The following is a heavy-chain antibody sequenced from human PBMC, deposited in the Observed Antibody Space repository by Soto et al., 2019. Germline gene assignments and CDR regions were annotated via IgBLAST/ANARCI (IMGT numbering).Heavy chain of an antibody. CDR1: GYTFTSYG. CDR2: ISAYNGNT. D-gene: IGHD2-21*02. V-gene: IGHV1-18*01. Sequence: ASVKVSCKASGYTFTSYGISWVRQAPGQGLEWMGWISAYNGNTNYAQKLQGRVTMTTDTSTSTAYMELRSLRSDDTAVYYCAREIVVVTAITNWFDPWGQGTLVTVSS. CDR3: AREIVVVTAITNWFDP. J-gene: IGHJ5*02.